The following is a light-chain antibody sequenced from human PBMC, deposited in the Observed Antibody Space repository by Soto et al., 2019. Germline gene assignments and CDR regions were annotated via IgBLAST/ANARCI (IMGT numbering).Light chain of an antibody. Sequence: IVSVTCRASQSINTWLAGDLHKPGKAPKRLIYDAASFQSVVPSRFTGRGSGTEFTLTISSLQPDDFATYYCQQYDTYSRTFGQGTKVDIK. J-gene: IGKJ1*01. CDR3: QQYDTYSRT. V-gene: IGKV1-5*01. CDR2: DAA. CDR1: QSINTW.